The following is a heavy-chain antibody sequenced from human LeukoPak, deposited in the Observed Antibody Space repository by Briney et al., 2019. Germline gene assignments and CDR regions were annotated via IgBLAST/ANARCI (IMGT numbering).Heavy chain of an antibody. V-gene: IGHV1-69*06. CDR2: IIPIFGTA. D-gene: IGHD6-13*01. CDR3: ARGFSRGAAARNSYFQH. CDR1: GGTFSSYA. J-gene: IGHJ1*01. Sequence: GASVKVSCKASGGTFSSYAISWVRQAPGQGLEWMGGIIPIFGTANYAQKFQGRVTITADKSTSTAYMELSSLRSEDTAVYYCARGFSRGAAARNSYFQHWGQGTLVTVSS.